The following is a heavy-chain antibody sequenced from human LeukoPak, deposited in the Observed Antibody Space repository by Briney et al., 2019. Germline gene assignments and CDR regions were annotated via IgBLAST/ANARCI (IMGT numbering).Heavy chain of an antibody. V-gene: IGHV3-33*08. CDR1: KFTFSSFA. CDR2: IWFDGSNE. Sequence: GGSLRLSCAASKFTFSSFAIHWVRQAPGKGLEWVAIIWFDGSNEYHADSVKGRLTISRDNSMNTVYLQMNGLRDEDTAIYYCARGLGYSYGYGIDNWGQGTLVTVSS. D-gene: IGHD5-18*01. CDR3: ARGLGYSYGYGIDN. J-gene: IGHJ4*02.